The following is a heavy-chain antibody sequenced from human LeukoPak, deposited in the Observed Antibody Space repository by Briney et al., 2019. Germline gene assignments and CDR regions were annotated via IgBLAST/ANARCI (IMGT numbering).Heavy chain of an antibody. CDR3: ARVEVPAGHDVFRF. D-gene: IGHD1-1*01. V-gene: IGHV6-1*01. J-gene: IGHJ3*01. CDR2: TYYRSKWYN. Sequence: SQTLSLTCAISGDSVSSNSAAWNWIRQSPSRGLEWLGRTYYRSKWYNDYAVSVKSRITIKPDTSKNQFSLQLNSMTPDDAAVYYCARVEVPAGHDVFRFWGQGIVVTVSS. CDR1: GDSVSSNSAA.